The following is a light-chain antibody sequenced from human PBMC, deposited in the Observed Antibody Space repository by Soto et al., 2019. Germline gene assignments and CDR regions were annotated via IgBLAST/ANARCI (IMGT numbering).Light chain of an antibody. J-gene: IGKJ1*01. CDR1: QSISSY. Sequence: DIQMTQSPSSLSASVGDRVTITCRASQSISSYLNWYQLKPGKVPKLLIYAASSLQSGVPSRFSGSGSGTDFTLTISSLQPEYFATYYCQQSYSTPRTFGQGTKVEIK. CDR3: QQSYSTPRT. V-gene: IGKV1-39*01. CDR2: AAS.